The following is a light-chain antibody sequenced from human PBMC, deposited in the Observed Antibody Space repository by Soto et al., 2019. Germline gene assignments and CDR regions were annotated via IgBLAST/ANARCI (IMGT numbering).Light chain of an antibody. CDR3: SSYTSSSTLYV. CDR2: DVS. CDR1: SSDVGVYNY. V-gene: IGLV2-14*01. Sequence: QSALTQPASVSWSHGQSITISCTGTSSDVGVYNYVSWYQQHPVKAPKLMIYDVSNRPSRVSIRFSGSNSGNTASLTISGLQAYYEADYYCSSYTSSSTLYVFGTGTKLTVL. J-gene: IGLJ1*01.